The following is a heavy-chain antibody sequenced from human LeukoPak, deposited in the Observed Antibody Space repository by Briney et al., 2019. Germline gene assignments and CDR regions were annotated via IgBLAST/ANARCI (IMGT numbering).Heavy chain of an antibody. V-gene: IGHV4-59*01. J-gene: IGHJ4*02. D-gene: IGHD6-13*01. CDR2: IYYSGST. Sequence: PSETLSLTCTVSGGSITSFYWSWVRQPPGKGLEWIGYIYYSGSTHYNPSLKSRVTISVDTSKNQFSLKLSSVTAADTAVYYCARMGSSWSRFDYWGQGTLVTVPS. CDR3: ARMGSSWSRFDY. CDR1: GGSITSFY.